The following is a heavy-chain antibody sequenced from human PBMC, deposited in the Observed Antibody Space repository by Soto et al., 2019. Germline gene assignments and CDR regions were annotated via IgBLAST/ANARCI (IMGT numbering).Heavy chain of an antibody. J-gene: IGHJ4*02. D-gene: IGHD6-13*01. V-gene: IGHV4-61*01. CDR1: GGSVSSGSYY. CDR2: IYYSGST. CDR3: ARHWIAATGRPFDY. Sequence: SETLSLTCTVSGGSVSSGSYYWSWIRQPPGKGLEWIAYIYYSGSTNYNPSLKSRVTISVDTSKNQFSLKLSSVTAADTAVYYRARHWIAATGRPFDYWGQGTLVTVSS.